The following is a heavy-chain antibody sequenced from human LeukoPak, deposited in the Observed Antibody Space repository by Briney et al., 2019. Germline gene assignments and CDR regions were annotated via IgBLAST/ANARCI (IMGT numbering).Heavy chain of an antibody. CDR1: GCTFSNYW. CDR3: ARDLDGHGYGSGA. Sequence: PGGSLTLPCAASGCTFSNYWMHWIRQAPGKGLEWIGCISTDGSSTDYADPVKGRFTIAGDNEKHTLYLQMTSRRAEETAVYYCARDLDGHGYGSGAWGQGALVTVSS. CDR2: ISTDGSST. J-gene: IGHJ5*02. V-gene: IGHV3-74*01. D-gene: IGHD1-26*01.